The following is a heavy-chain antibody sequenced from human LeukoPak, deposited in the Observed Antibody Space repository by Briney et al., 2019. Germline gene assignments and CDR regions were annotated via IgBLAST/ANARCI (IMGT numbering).Heavy chain of an antibody. J-gene: IGHJ4*02. CDR3: ARSLDLSAGEFDY. CDR2: IYPGDSDT. CDR1: GYSFTSYW. Sequence: GESLKISCKGSGYSFTSYWIGWVCQMPGKGLEWMGIIYPGDSDTRYSPSFQGQVTISADKSISTAYLQWSSLKASDTAMYYCARSLDLSAGEFDYWGQGTLVTVSS. V-gene: IGHV5-51*01.